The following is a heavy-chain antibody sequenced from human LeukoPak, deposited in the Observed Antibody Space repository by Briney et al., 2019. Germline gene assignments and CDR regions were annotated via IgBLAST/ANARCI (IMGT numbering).Heavy chain of an antibody. CDR3: AKDSVYYDFWSGYLVPYFDY. CDR2: ISGSGGST. J-gene: IGHJ4*02. V-gene: IGHV3-23*01. Sequence: GGSLRLSCAASGFTFSSYAMSWVRQAPGKGLGWVSAISGSGGSTYYADSVKGRFTISRDNSKNTLYLQMNSLRAEDTVVYYCAKDSVYYDFWSGYLVPYFDYWGQGTLVTVSS. CDR1: GFTFSSYA. D-gene: IGHD3-3*01.